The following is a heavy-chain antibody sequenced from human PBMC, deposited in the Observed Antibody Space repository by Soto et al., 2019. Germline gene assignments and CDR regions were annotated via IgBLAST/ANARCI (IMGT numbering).Heavy chain of an antibody. Sequence: QVQLVQSGAEVKKPGASVKVSCKASGYTFTSYGISWVRQAPGQGLEWMGWINPYNGNTNYAQKLXGRVTMTTDTSTNTAYMELRSLRSVDTAVYYCARDWFGIDYWGQGTLVTVSS. D-gene: IGHD3-16*01. CDR2: INPYNGNT. CDR1: GYTFTSYG. J-gene: IGHJ4*02. V-gene: IGHV1-18*01. CDR3: ARDWFGIDY.